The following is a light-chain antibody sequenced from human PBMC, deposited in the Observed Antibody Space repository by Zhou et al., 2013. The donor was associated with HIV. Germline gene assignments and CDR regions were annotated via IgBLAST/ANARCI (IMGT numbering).Light chain of an antibody. Sequence: DIQLTQSPSFLSASVGDRVTITCRASQGISSYLAWYQQKPGKAPKLLIYAASTLQSGVPSRFSGSGSGTEFTLTISSLQPEDFATYYCQQLNGYPLFTFGPGTKVDIK. J-gene: IGKJ3*01. CDR2: AAS. CDR3: QQLNGYPLFT. V-gene: IGKV1-9*01. CDR1: QGISSY.